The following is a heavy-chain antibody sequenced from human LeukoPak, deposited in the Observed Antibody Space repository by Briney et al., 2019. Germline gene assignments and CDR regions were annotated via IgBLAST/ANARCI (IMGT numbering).Heavy chain of an antibody. V-gene: IGHV3-7*01. D-gene: IGHD3-3*01. CDR1: RFTLSTYW. CDR3: ARGVPYDSWSGPHYSDY. Sequence: PGGPLRLSCAASRFTLSTYWMSWVRQAPGKGLEWVAHIKQDGSQEYYVDSVKGRFTISRDSAKNSLHLQMNSLRAEDTAVYYCARGVPYDSWSGPHYSDYWGQGTLVTVSS. J-gene: IGHJ4*02. CDR2: IKQDGSQE.